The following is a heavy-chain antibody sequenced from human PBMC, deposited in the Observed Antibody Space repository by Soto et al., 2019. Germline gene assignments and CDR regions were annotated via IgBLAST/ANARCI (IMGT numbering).Heavy chain of an antibody. Sequence: QITLNESGPALVKPTQTLTLTCTFSGFSLNTRDVGVGWIRQPPGKALEWLGVVYWDDDKTYCPSLKSRLTITQDTPKTQVVLRMTKMDPVDAATYYCAHCRGGVASFWAQGTLVTVSS. J-gene: IGHJ4*02. D-gene: IGHD3-16*01. CDR3: AHCRGGVASF. CDR2: VYWDDDK. V-gene: IGHV2-5*02. CDR1: GFSLNTRDVG.